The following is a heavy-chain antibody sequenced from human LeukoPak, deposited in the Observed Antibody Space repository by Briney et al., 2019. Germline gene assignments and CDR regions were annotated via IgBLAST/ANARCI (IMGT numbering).Heavy chain of an antibody. J-gene: IGHJ3*02. CDR2: ISYDGSNK. CDR3: ARGGARTGGAFDI. CDR1: GFTFSSYG. Sequence: PGRSLRLSCAASGFTFSSYGMHWVRQAPGKGLEWVAVISYDGSNKYYADSVKGRFTISRDNSKNTLYLQMNSLRAEDTAVYYCARGGARTGGAFDIWGQGTMVTVSS. D-gene: IGHD1-14*01. V-gene: IGHV3-30*19.